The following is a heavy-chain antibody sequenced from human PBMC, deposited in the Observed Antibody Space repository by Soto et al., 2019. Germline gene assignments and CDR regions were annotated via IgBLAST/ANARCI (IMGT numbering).Heavy chain of an antibody. D-gene: IGHD7-27*01. J-gene: IGHJ6*02. CDR3: ARENWDYGMDV. Sequence: QVPVVQSGAEVKKRGASVKVSCKASGYTFSSYGISWVRQAPGQGLEWMGWISVYTGNTNYAQMLQGRVTMTTDTSTRTAYMELRSLRSDDTAVYYCARENWDYGMDVWGQGTTVTVSS. V-gene: IGHV1-18*04. CDR1: GYTFSSYG. CDR2: ISVYTGNT.